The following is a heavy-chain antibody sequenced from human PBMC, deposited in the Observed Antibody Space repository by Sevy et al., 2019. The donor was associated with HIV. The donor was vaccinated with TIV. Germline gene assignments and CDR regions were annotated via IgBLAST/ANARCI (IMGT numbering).Heavy chain of an antibody. J-gene: IGHJ6*02. Sequence: SETLSLTCTVSGGSINSNNYYWTWIRQHPGKGLEWTGYIYYSGNTYYNPSLKSRLTISIDKSKNQFSLRLSSVTAVDTAVYYCARDHGYSNGWFPYYYYHGMDVWGQGTTVTVSS. CDR1: GGSINSNNYY. D-gene: IGHD6-19*01. CDR3: ARDHGYSNGWFPYYYYHGMDV. CDR2: IYYSGNT. V-gene: IGHV4-31*03.